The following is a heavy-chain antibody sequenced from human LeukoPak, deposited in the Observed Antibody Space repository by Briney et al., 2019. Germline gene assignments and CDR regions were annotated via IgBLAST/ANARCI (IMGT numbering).Heavy chain of an antibody. CDR2: IYYSGST. Sequence: SETLSLTCTVSVGSISSYYWSWIRQPPGKGLEWIGYIYYSGSTNYNPSLKSRVTISVDTSKNQFSLKLSSVTAADTAVYYCARLVDYYDSSAVDYWGQGTLVTVSS. V-gene: IGHV4-59*01. CDR3: ARLVDYYDSSAVDY. J-gene: IGHJ4*02. D-gene: IGHD3-22*01. CDR1: VGSISSYY.